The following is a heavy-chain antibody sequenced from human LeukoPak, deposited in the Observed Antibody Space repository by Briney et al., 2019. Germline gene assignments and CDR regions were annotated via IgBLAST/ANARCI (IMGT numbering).Heavy chain of an antibody. CDR1: GFTFTNYG. Sequence: GGSLRLSCAASGFTFTNYGMHWVRQAPGKGLEWVALITYDGYYKYYSDSVKGRFTISSDTSKNTLYLQMNSLKTEDTAVYYCTSSMVRAIFDYWGQGTLVTVSS. CDR3: TSSMVRAIFDY. J-gene: IGHJ4*02. V-gene: IGHV3-30*03. CDR2: ITYDGYYK. D-gene: IGHD3-10*01.